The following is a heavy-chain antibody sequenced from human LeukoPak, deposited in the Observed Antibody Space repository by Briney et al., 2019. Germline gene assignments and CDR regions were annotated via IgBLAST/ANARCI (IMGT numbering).Heavy chain of an antibody. J-gene: IGHJ4*02. CDR3: ARDGRIIAVAGIKVYYFDY. V-gene: IGHV1-46*04. CDR1: GYTLTSYF. Sequence: ASVKVSCKASGYTLTSYFIHWVRQAPGQGLEWMGIINPNGGSTNYAQELQGRVTMTRDTSTSAVYMELNSLRSEDTAVYYCARDGRIIAVAGIKVYYFDYWGQGTLVTVSS. CDR2: INPNGGST. D-gene: IGHD6-19*01.